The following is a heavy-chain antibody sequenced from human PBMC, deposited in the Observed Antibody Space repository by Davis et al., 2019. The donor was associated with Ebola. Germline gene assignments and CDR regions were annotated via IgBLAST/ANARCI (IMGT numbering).Heavy chain of an antibody. J-gene: IGHJ4*02. D-gene: IGHD2-15*01. CDR2: VSGSGGST. CDR1: GFIFSNYD. Sequence: GESLKISCAASGFIFSNYDMSWVRQVPGKGLEWVSTVSGSGGSTHYSDSVRGRFSISRDNSKNTLYLQMNILRAEDTATYYCARYCHYPDCSYFDCWGQGTVVAVSS. CDR3: ARYCHYPDCSYFDC. V-gene: IGHV3-23*01.